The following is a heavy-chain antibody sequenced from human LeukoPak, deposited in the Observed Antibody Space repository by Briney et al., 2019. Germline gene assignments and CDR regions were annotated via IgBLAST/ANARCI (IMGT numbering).Heavy chain of an antibody. V-gene: IGHV1-2*02. CDR3: ARGARFLEWLHKGSNYYMDV. D-gene: IGHD3-3*01. Sequence: ASVKVSCKASGYTFTSYGISWVRQAPGQGLEWMGWINPNSGGTNYAQKFQGRVTMTRDTSISTAYMELSRLRSDDTAVYYCARGARFLEWLHKGSNYYMDVWGKGTTVTVSS. CDR2: INPNSGGT. J-gene: IGHJ6*03. CDR1: GYTFTSYG.